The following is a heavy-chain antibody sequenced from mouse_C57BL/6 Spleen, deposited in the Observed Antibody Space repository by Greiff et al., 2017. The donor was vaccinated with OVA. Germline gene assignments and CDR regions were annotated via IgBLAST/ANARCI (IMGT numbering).Heavy chain of an antibody. D-gene: IGHD2-2*01. J-gene: IGHJ4*01. Sequence: EVQLVESGGGLVQPKGSLKLSCAASGFSFNTYAMNWVRQAPGKGLEWVARIRSKSNNYATYYADSVKDRFTISRDDSESMLYLQMNNLKTEDTAMYYCVRARLRDYAMDYWGQGTSVTASS. CDR3: VRARLRDYAMDY. V-gene: IGHV10-1*01. CDR1: GFSFNTYA. CDR2: IRSKSNNYAT.